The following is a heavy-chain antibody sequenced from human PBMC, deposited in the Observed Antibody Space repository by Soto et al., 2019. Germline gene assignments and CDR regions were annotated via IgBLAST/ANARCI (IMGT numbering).Heavy chain of an antibody. CDR3: ARDSIGIAAAVPHYYYGMDV. V-gene: IGHV3-33*01. D-gene: IGHD6-13*01. CDR1: GFTFSSYG. Sequence: GGSLRLSCAASGFTFSSYGMHWVRQAPGKGLEWVAVIWYDGSNKYYADSVKGRFTISRDNSKNTLYLQMNSLRAEDTAVYYCARDSIGIAAAVPHYYYGMDVWGQATTVTVSS. J-gene: IGHJ6*02. CDR2: IWYDGSNK.